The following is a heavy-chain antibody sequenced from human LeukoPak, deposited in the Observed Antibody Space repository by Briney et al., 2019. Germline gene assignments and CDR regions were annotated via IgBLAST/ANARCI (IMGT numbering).Heavy chain of an antibody. CDR3: ARGTGAPNYFDY. CDR2: INPNGGGT. V-gene: IGHV1-2*02. J-gene: IGHJ4*02. D-gene: IGHD7-27*01. CDR1: GYTFTGYY. Sequence: GASVKVSCKASGYTFTGYYIHWVRQAPGQGLEWMAWINPNGGGTNYAQKFQGRVAVTRDTSISTAYMELSGLTSDDTAMFYCARGTGAPNYFDYWGQGTLVTVSS.